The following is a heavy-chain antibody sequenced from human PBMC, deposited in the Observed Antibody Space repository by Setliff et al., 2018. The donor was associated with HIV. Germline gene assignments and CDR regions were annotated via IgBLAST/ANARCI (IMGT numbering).Heavy chain of an antibody. J-gene: IGHJ4*02. CDR1: GYTITYYY. CDR3: ARVYIANTLAETPPPDY. V-gene: IGHV1-46*01. D-gene: IGHD2-15*01. CDR2: INPYDGRT. Sequence: RASVKVSCKASGYTITYYYIQWVRQAPGQGLEWMGKINPYDGRTTYPQKFRDRVTMTRDTSTSTVYMELSNLRSEDTAMYYCARVYIANTLAETPPPDYWGQGTLVTVS.